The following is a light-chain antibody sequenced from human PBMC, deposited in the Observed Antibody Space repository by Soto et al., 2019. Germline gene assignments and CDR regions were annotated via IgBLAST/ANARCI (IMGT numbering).Light chain of an antibody. CDR3: QQYNNWPPWT. CDR1: QSVNNN. J-gene: IGKJ1*01. Sequence: ELVMTQSPATLSVSPGERATISCRASQSVNNNLAWYQQKPGQAPRLLIYGASTMYTGIPPRFSGSGSGTEFTLTISSLQSEDFAVYYCQQYNNWPPWTFGQGTKVEIK. V-gene: IGKV3-15*01. CDR2: GAS.